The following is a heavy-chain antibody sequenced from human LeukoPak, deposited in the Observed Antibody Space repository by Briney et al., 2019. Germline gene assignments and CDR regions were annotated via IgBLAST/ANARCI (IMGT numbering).Heavy chain of an antibody. J-gene: IGHJ4*02. CDR3: AKDRYCSGHTCPFY. D-gene: IGHD2-15*01. CDR2: IRYDGNNK. Sequence: GGSLRLSCATSGFNFRDYGMHWVRQAPGKGLEGVAFIRYDGNNKYYADSVKGLFTISRDNSKNTLYLQMNSLRVEDTAFYYCAKDRYCSGHTCPFYWGQGTLVTVSS. CDR1: GFNFRDYG. V-gene: IGHV3-30*02.